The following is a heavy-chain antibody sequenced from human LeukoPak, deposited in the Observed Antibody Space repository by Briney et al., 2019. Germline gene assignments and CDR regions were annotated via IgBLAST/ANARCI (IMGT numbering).Heavy chain of an antibody. D-gene: IGHD4-17*01. CDR2: IYTSGST. CDR3: ARDQGYTVNNWFDP. J-gene: IGHJ5*02. CDR1: GGSISSYY. V-gene: IGHV4-4*07. Sequence: SETLSLTCTVSGGSISSYYWSWIRQPAGKGLEWIGRIYTSGSTNYNPSLKSRVTMSVDTSKNQFSLKLSSVTAADTAVYYCARDQGYTVNNWFDPWGQGTLVTVSS.